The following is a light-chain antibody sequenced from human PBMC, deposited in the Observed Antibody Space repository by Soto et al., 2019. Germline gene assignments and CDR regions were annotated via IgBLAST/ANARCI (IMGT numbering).Light chain of an antibody. CDR3: SSYTGSSDVV. CDR1: RNDVGSYNY. J-gene: IGLJ2*01. CDR2: DVV. V-gene: IGLV2-14*03. Sequence: QSALTQPASVSGSPGQSITISCTGTRNDVGSYNYVSWYQQYPGKAPKLMIYDVVNRPSGVSSRFSGSKSGNTASLTISGLQTEDEADYFCSSYTGSSDVVFGGGTQLTVL.